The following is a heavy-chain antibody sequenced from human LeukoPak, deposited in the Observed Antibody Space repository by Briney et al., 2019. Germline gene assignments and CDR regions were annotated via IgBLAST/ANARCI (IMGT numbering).Heavy chain of an antibody. CDR1: GFTFSSYG. V-gene: IGHV3-21*01. CDR2: ISSSSSYI. Sequence: PGGSLRLSCAASGFTFSSYGMNWVRQAPGKGLEWVSSISSSSSYIYYADSVKGRFTISRDNAKNSLYLQMNSLRAEDTAVYYCARKRDDAFDIWGQGTMVTVSS. J-gene: IGHJ3*02. CDR3: ARKRDDAFDI.